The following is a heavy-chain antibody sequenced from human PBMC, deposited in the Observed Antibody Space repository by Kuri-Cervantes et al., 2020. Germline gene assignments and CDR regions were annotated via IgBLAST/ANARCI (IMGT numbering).Heavy chain of an antibody. CDR2: IYPGDSDT. V-gene: IGHV5-51*01. CDR1: GYGFTNYR. J-gene: IGHJ4*02. D-gene: IGHD3-10*01. Sequence: GESLKISCNGSGYGFTNYRIGWVRQMPGKGLEWMGNIYPGDSDTRYSPSFQGQVTISADKSINTAYLQWSILKASDTAMYYCARAYGSGSSYDYWGQGTLVTVSS. CDR3: ARAYGSGSSYDY.